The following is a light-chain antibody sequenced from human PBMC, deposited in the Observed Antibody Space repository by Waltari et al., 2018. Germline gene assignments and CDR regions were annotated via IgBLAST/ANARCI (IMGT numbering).Light chain of an antibody. CDR1: SSNIGSNS. V-gene: IGLV1-47*01. Sequence: QSVLTQPPSASGTPGQRVTISCSGSSSNIGSNSVQWYQQLPGTAPKLLIYRNNQRASGDPDRFSGSKSGTSASLAISGVRSEDEADYYCAAWDDSLSGWVFGGGTKLAVL. CDR2: RNN. CDR3: AAWDDSLSGWV. J-gene: IGLJ3*02.